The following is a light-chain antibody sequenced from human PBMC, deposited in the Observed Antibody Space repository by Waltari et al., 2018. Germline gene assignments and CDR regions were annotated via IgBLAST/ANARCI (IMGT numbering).Light chain of an antibody. CDR2: AAY. Sequence: EIVMTQSPVTLSVSPGDRATLSCRASQSVGSNLAGYQQKPGQAPRLLVYAAYTRATGIPARFSGSGSGTEFTLTISSLQSEDFAVYHCQQYYNWPPAFTFGPGTKVDIK. J-gene: IGKJ3*01. V-gene: IGKV3-15*01. CDR1: QSVGSN. CDR3: QQYYNWPPAFT.